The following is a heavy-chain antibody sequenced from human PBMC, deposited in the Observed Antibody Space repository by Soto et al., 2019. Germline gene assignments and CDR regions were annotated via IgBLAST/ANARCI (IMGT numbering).Heavy chain of an antibody. Sequence: SVKVSCKASGGTFSSYTISWVRQAPGQGLEWMGRIIPILGIANYAQKFQGRVTITADKSTSTAYMELSSLRSEDTAVYYCANFDWLLSAITNWFDPWGQGTLVTVSS. J-gene: IGHJ5*02. CDR3: ANFDWLLSAITNWFDP. D-gene: IGHD3-9*01. V-gene: IGHV1-69*02. CDR2: IIPILGIA. CDR1: GGTFSSYT.